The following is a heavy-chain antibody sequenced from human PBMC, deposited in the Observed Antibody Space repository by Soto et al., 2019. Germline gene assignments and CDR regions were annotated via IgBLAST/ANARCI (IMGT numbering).Heavy chain of an antibody. CDR2: INPSGGST. CDR3: ARPAGTTVWLDYDSGRDA. J-gene: IGHJ6*02. CDR1: GYTFTSYY. Sequence: EASLKVSCKASGYTFTSYYMHWVRQAPGQGLEWMGIINPSGGSTSYAQKFQGRVTMTRDTSTSTVYMELSSLRSEDTAVYYCARPAGTTVWLDYDSGRDAWGQGTPVTVSS. V-gene: IGHV1-46*01. D-gene: IGHD1-7*01.